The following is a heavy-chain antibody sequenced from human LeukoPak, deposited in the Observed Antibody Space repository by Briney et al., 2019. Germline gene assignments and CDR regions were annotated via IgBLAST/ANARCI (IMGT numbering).Heavy chain of an antibody. Sequence: GESLKISCKGSGYTFTNYWIGWVRQMPGKGLEWMGIIYPGDSDTGYSPSFQGQVTISADKSISTAYLQWSSLKASDTAIYYCARRSCAGGSCYAYWGQGTLVTVSS. V-gene: IGHV5-51*01. CDR1: GYTFTNYW. CDR2: IYPGDSDT. J-gene: IGHJ4*02. D-gene: IGHD2-15*01. CDR3: ARRSCAGGSCYAY.